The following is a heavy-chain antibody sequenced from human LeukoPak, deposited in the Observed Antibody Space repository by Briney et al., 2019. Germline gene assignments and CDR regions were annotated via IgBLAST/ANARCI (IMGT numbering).Heavy chain of an antibody. CDR1: GFTFSIYW. V-gene: IGHV3-74*01. D-gene: IGHD6-19*01. CDR2: INSDGGST. Sequence: GGSLRLSCAASGFTFSIYWMDWVRQAPGKGLVWVSRINSDGGSTIYADSVKGRFTISRDNAQNTLYLQMNSLRAEDTAVYYCAGGISVAYSFDYWGQGALVTVSS. CDR3: AGGISVAYSFDY. J-gene: IGHJ4*02.